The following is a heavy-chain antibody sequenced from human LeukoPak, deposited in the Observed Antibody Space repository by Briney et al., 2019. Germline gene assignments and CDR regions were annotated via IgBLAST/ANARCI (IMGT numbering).Heavy chain of an antibody. CDR3: ARDGRRGWDFDF. CDR1: GGSISSSSYY. CDR2: IYYSGST. J-gene: IGHJ4*02. V-gene: IGHV4-39*07. D-gene: IGHD6-19*01. Sequence: PSETLSLTRTVSGGSISSSSYYWGWIRQPPGKGLEWIGSIYYSGSTNYNPALKSRVTISVDTSKNQFSLKLSSVTAADTAVYYCARDGRRGWDFDFWGQGTLVTVSS.